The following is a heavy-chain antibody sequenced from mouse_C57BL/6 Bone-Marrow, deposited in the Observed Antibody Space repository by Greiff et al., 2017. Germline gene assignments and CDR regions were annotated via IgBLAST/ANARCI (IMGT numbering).Heavy chain of an antibody. CDR1: GYTFTSYW. CDR2: IHPNSGST. Sequence: QVQLQQSGAELVKPGASVKLSCKASGYTFTSYWMHWVKQRPGQGLEWIGMIHPNSGSTNYNEKFKSKATLTVDNSSSTAYMQLSSLTSEDSAVYYCARCGCPPKRVFAYWGQGTLVTVSA. CDR3: ARCGCPPKRVFAY. V-gene: IGHV1-64*01. J-gene: IGHJ3*01.